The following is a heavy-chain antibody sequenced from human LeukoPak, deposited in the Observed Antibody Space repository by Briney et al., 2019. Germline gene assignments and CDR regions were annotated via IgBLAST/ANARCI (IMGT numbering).Heavy chain of an antibody. Sequence: EASVKVSCKASGYTFTSYYMHWVRQAPGQGLEWMGIINPSGGSTSYAQKFQGRVTMTRDTSTSTVYMELSSLRSEDTAVYYCARDTNPTYYYDRSGLGSFDYWGQGTLVTVSS. J-gene: IGHJ4*02. D-gene: IGHD3-22*01. V-gene: IGHV1-46*01. CDR2: INPSGGST. CDR3: ARDTNPTYYYDRSGLGSFDY. CDR1: GYTFTSYY.